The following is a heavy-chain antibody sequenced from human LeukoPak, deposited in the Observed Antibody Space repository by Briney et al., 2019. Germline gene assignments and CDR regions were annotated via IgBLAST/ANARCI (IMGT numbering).Heavy chain of an antibody. Sequence: GGSLRLSCAASGFTFSSYTMNRVRQAPGKGLEWLSYITTSGSHIYHADSVKGRFTISRDNAKNSLYLQMNSLRDEDTAVYFCVRDIRYAFDVWGQGTVVTVSS. CDR2: ITTSGSHI. CDR3: VRDIRYAFDV. CDR1: GFTFSSYT. V-gene: IGHV3-48*02. J-gene: IGHJ3*01.